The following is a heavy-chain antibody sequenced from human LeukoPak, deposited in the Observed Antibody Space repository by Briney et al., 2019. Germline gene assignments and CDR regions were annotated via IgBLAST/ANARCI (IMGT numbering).Heavy chain of an antibody. Sequence: GGSLRLSCAASGFTVSSTYMSWVRQAPGKGLEWVSVIYKDGKIYYIDSVKGRFTISRESSKNTLFLQMNSLRAEDTAVYYCARSSDWQGLGMDVWGQGTTVTVSS. CDR3: ARSSDWQGLGMDV. D-gene: IGHD6-19*01. J-gene: IGHJ6*02. CDR1: GFTVSSTY. V-gene: IGHV3-53*01. CDR2: IYKDGKI.